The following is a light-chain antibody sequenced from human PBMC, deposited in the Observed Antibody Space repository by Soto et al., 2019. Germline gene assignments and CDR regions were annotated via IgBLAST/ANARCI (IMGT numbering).Light chain of an antibody. V-gene: IGKV3-15*01. CDR1: QSVRGN. CDR2: GAS. J-gene: IGKJ4*01. CDR3: KQGKDWPLT. Sequence: EIVMTQSPATLSVSPGEGATLSCRASQSVRGNLAWYQQKPGQTPRLLIYGASTRATGVPARFSGSGSGTEFTLTISSLQSEDFAVYYCKQGKDWPLTFGGGTKVDIK.